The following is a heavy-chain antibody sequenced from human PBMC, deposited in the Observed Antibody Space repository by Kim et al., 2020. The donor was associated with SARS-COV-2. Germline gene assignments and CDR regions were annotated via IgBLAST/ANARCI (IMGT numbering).Heavy chain of an antibody. CDR2: ISGSGGST. V-gene: IGHV3-23*01. Sequence: GGSLRLSCAASGFTFSSYAMSWVRQAPGKGLEWVSAISGSGGSTYYADSVKGRFTISRDNSKNTLYLQMNSLRAEDTAVYYCAKKSPARYCSGGSCYSYGYYGMDVWGQGTTVTVSS. D-gene: IGHD2-15*01. J-gene: IGHJ6*02. CDR3: AKKSPARYCSGGSCYSYGYYGMDV. CDR1: GFTFSSYA.